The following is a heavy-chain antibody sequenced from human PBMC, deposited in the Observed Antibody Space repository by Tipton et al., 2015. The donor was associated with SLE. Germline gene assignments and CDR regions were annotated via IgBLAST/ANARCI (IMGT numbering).Heavy chain of an antibody. CDR2: IYYGGTT. D-gene: IGHD2-15*01. Sequence: TLSLTCTVSGGSISPHYWSWIRQPPGKGLEWIGYIYYGGTTTYNPFLKSRVTISVDPSKNQFSLKLRSMTAADTAVYFCAREIGDCSGGICSNWFDPWGQGTLVTVSS. V-gene: IGHV4-59*11. J-gene: IGHJ5*02. CDR1: GGSISPHY. CDR3: AREIGDCSGGICSNWFDP.